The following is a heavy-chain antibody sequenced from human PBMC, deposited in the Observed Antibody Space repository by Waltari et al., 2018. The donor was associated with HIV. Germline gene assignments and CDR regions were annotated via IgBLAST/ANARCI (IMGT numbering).Heavy chain of an antibody. CDR1: GFTFSSYN. J-gene: IGHJ5*02. CDR2: ITSSSSYT. CDR3: VRERPWFDP. Sequence: EVQLVESGGGLVKPGGTLRLSCGASGFTFSSYNMDWVRQAPGKGLEWVSSITSSSSYTFYADSVKGRFTIARDNAKSSLILQMNSLRAEDTAVYYCVRERPWFDPWGQGTLVIVSS. V-gene: IGHV3-21*02.